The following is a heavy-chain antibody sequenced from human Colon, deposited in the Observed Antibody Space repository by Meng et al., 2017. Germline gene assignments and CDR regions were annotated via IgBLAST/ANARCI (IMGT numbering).Heavy chain of an antibody. V-gene: IGHV4-30-4*01. J-gene: IGHJ4*02. Sequence: QPQLQESGPGLVKPSQTLSLTCAVSGGSISSSNWWSWVRQPPGRGLEWIGYIYYSGSTYYNPSLRSRVTISVDTSKNQFSLILTSVTAADTAVYFCARVETATTNPYFDYWGQGTLVTVSS. CDR1: GGSISSSNW. D-gene: IGHD5-24*01. CDR3: ARVETATTNPYFDY. CDR2: IYYSGST.